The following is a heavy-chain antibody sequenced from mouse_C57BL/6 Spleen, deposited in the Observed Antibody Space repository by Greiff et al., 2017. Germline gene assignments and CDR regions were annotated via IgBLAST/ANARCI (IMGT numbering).Heavy chain of an antibody. V-gene: IGHV7-1*01. J-gene: IGHJ1*03. CDR3: ARDARYYGSRHWYFDV. CDR1: GFTFSDFY. CDR2: SRNKANDYTT. Sequence: EVQVVESGGGLVQSGRSLRLSCATSGFTFSDFYMEWVRQAPGKGLEWIAASRNKANDYTTEYSASVKGRFIVSRDTSQSILYLQMNALRAEDTAIYYCARDARYYGSRHWYFDVWGTGTTVTVSS. D-gene: IGHD1-1*01.